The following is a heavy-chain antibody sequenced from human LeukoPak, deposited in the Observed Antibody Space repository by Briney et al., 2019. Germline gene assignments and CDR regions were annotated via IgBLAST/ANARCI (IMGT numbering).Heavy chain of an antibody. CDR1: GFTFSSYA. CDR3: AKDRIAAARGAFDI. D-gene: IGHD6-13*01. V-gene: IGHV3-23*01. Sequence: GGSLRLSCAASGFTFSSYAMSWVRQAPGKGLEWVSGIIGSGGTTYYADSVKGRFTISRDNSQNTLYLQMNSLRAEDTAVYCCAKDRIAAARGAFDIWGQGTMVTVSS. CDR2: IIGSGGTT. J-gene: IGHJ3*02.